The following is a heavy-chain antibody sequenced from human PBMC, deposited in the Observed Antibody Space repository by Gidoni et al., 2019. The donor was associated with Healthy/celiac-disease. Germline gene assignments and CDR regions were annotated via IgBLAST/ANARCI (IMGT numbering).Heavy chain of an antibody. CDR3: AREGGLDSSGYYQSGTDAFDI. CDR2: INHSGST. V-gene: IGHV4-34*01. D-gene: IGHD3-22*01. Sequence: QVQLQQWGAGLLKPSETLSLTCAVYGGSFRGYYWSWIRQPPGKGLEWIGEINHSGSTNYNPSLKSRVTISVDTSKNQFSLKLSSVTAADTAVYYCAREGGLDSSGYYQSGTDAFDIWGQGTMVTVSS. CDR1: GGSFRGYY. J-gene: IGHJ3*02.